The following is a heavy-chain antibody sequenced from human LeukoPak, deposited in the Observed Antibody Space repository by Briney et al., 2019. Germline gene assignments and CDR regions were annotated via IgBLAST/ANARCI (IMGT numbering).Heavy chain of an antibody. D-gene: IGHD5-24*01. CDR1: GFTFSSYA. CDR2: ISINGGST. J-gene: IGHJ1*01. Sequence: PGGSLRLSCAASGFTFSSYAMHWVRQAPGKGLEYVSAISINGGSTYYANSVKGKFTISRDNSKNTLYLQMGSLRAEDMAVYYCARERPASRDGYNALEHWGHGILVSVSS. V-gene: IGHV3-64*01. CDR3: ARERPASRDGYNALEH.